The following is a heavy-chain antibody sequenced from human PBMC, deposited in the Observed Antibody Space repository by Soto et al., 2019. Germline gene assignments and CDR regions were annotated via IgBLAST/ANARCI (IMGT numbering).Heavy chain of an antibody. Sequence: EVQLVESGGGLVQPGRSLRLSCVASGFTFDDYAMHWVRQVPGKGLEWVSGISWSSGNISYADSVKGRFTISRDNAKNSPYLQMNSLRTEDTAFYYCAKDIAMGYYFYYMDVWGKGTTVTVCS. J-gene: IGHJ6*03. V-gene: IGHV3-9*01. CDR2: ISWSSGNI. CDR1: GFTFDDYA. D-gene: IGHD5-18*01. CDR3: AKDIAMGYYFYYMDV.